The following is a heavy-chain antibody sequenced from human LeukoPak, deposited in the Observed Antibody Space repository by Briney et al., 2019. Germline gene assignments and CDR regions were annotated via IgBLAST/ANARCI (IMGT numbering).Heavy chain of an antibody. V-gene: IGHV4-59*01. CDR1: GASISSFY. CDR3: GRDPIHRGDLNAG. Sequence: SETLSLTCTISGASISSFYWSWIRQPPGKGLEWIGCINYSGSTNYNPSLKSRVTISIDTSKNQMSLKLRSVIAADTAVYYCGRDPIHRGDLNAGRGQGGLVSVSS. J-gene: IGHJ4*01. CDR2: INYSGST. D-gene: IGHD2-21*02.